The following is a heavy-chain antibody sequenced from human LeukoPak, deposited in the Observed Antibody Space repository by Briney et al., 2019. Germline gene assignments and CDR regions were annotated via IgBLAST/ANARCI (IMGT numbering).Heavy chain of an antibody. CDR2: IYYSGST. D-gene: IGHD2-15*01. CDR1: GGSISSYY. J-gene: IGHJ4*02. Sequence: PSETLSLTCTVSGGSISSYYWSWIRQPPGKGLEWIGYIYYSGSTNYNPSLKSRVTISVDTSKNQFSLKLSSVTAADTAVYYCARDSSRGGYFDYWGQGTLVTVSS. CDR3: ARDSSRGGYFDY. V-gene: IGHV4-59*12.